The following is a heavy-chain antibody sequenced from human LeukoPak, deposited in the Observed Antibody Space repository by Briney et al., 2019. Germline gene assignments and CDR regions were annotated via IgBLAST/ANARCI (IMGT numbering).Heavy chain of an antibody. CDR3: ARDPRNVGLAP. Sequence: GGSLRLSCGASEFTFSSYAMYWVRQAPGKGLEWVAVISFDGRLKHYADSVKGRFTISRDNSKRTLYLQMDSLRGADTAVYYCARDPRNVGLAPWGQGTLVTVSS. V-gene: IGHV3-30*04. CDR1: EFTFSSYA. J-gene: IGHJ5*02. D-gene: IGHD2-15*01. CDR2: ISFDGRLK.